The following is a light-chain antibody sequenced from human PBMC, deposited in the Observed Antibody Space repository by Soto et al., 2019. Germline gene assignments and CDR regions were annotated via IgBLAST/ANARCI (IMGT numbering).Light chain of an antibody. CDR2: EGS. J-gene: IGLJ3*02. CDR3: CSYAASSTFNWV. CDR1: SSDIGSYNL. V-gene: IGLV2-23*03. Sequence: QSALTQPASVSGSPGQSITISCTGTSSDIGSYNLVSWYQQHPGKAPKVIIYEGSNRPSGVSNRFSASKSGNKASLTISGLQAEDEAVYYCCSYAASSTFNWVFGGGTKLTVL.